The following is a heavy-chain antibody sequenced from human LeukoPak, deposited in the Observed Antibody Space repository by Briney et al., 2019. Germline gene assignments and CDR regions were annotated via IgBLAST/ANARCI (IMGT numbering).Heavy chain of an antibody. V-gene: IGHV4-59*01. J-gene: IGHJ4*02. CDR1: GGSFSGYY. CDR3: ARHDSSGYYYPH. Sequence: PSETLSLTCAVYGGSFSGYYWSWIRQPPGKGLEWIGYIYYSGSTNYNPSLKSRVTISVDTSKNQFSLKLSSVTAADTAVYYCARHDSSGYYYPHWGQGTLVTVSS. D-gene: IGHD3-22*01. CDR2: IYYSGST.